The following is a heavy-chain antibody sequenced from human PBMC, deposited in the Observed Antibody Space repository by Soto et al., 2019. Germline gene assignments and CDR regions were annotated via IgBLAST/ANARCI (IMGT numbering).Heavy chain of an antibody. Sequence: EVQLVESGGGLVQPGGSLRLSCAASGFTFSSYAMHWVRQAPGKGLEYVSAISSNGGSTYYANSVKGRFTISRDNSKNTLYLQMGSLRAEDMAVYYCAREYCTNGVCYDAFDFWGQGTMVTVSS. D-gene: IGHD2-8*01. CDR1: GFTFSSYA. J-gene: IGHJ3*01. V-gene: IGHV3-64*01. CDR3: AREYCTNGVCYDAFDF. CDR2: ISSNGGST.